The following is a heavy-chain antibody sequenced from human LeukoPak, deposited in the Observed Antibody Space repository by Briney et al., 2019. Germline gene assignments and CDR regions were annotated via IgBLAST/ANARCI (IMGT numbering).Heavy chain of an antibody. D-gene: IGHD1-26*01. CDR3: AKGYSGSPRDYFDY. CDR1: GFTFSNYG. J-gene: IGHJ4*02. V-gene: IGHV3-30*18. Sequence: GGSLRLSCAASGFTFSNYGMHWVRQAPGKGLEWVAVISYDATSEYYADSVKGRFTISRDNSKNTLYLQMNSLRAEDTAVYYCAKGYSGSPRDYFDYWGQGTLVTVSS. CDR2: ISYDATSE.